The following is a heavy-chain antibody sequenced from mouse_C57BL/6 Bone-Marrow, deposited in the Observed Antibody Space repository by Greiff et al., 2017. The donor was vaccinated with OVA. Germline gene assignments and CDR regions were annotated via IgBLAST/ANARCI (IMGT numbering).Heavy chain of an antibody. CDR3: ARFYYDYGWYFDV. CDR2: IYPGSGST. CDR1: GYTFTSYW. D-gene: IGHD2-4*01. Sequence: VQLQQPGAELVKPGASVKMSCKASGYTFTSYWITWVKQRPGQGLEWIGDIYPGSGSTNYNEKFKSKATLTVDTSSSTAYMQLSSLTSEDSAVYYCARFYYDYGWYFDVWGTGTTVTVSS. V-gene: IGHV1-55*01. J-gene: IGHJ1*03.